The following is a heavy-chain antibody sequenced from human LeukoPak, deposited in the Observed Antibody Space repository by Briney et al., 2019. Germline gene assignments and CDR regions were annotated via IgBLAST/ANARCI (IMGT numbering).Heavy chain of an antibody. J-gene: IGHJ4*02. CDR1: GYSFINDW. CDR3: ARVYSSSLDY. V-gene: IGHV5-51*01. CDR2: IYPGDSDT. Sequence: HGASLKISCKGSGYSFINDWIGWVRQVPGKGLEWVGIIYPGDSDTRYSPSFQGQVTMSADKSTSTAYLQWSSLKASDSAMYYCARVYSSSLDYWGQGTLVTVSS. D-gene: IGHD6-13*01.